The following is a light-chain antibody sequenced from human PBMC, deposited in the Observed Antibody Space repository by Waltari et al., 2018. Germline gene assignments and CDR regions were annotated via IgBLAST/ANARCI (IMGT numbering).Light chain of an antibody. Sequence: DIQMTQSPSSLSASVGDRVTITCRASQSISNYLNWYQQKPEKAPKLLIYAASSFQSGVPSRFSGIGSGTDFTLTISSLQPEDFATYYCQQSYSTPRLTFGGGTKVEIK. V-gene: IGKV1-39*01. J-gene: IGKJ4*01. CDR3: QQSYSTPRLT. CDR2: AAS. CDR1: QSISNY.